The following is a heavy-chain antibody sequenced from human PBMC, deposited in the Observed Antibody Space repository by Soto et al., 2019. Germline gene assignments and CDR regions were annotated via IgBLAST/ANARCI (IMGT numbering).Heavy chain of an antibody. Sequence: GGSLRLSCAASGFTFSSYSMNWVRQAPGKGLEWVSSIRQSGDRSSYADSAKGRFTISRDNSKNTLYLQMNGLRLDDTAVYYCARDGLFSGSYHLFGFMDVWGQGTTVTVSS. CDR1: GFTFSSYS. V-gene: IGHV3-23*01. D-gene: IGHD3-10*02. CDR2: IRQSGDRS. J-gene: IGHJ6*02. CDR3: ARDGLFSGSYHLFGFMDV.